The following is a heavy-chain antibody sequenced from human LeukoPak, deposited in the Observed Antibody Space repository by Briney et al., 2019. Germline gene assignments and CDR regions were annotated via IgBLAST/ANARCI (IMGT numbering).Heavy chain of an antibody. Sequence: GGSLRLSCAASGFTFSIYSMNWVRQAPGKGLEWISYISSGSSTIYFADSVKGRFTISRDNAKNSLYLQMNSLRDEDTAVYYCARDRTVGATHLGWFDPWGQGTLVTVSS. J-gene: IGHJ5*02. CDR1: GFTFSIYS. CDR3: ARDRTVGATHLGWFDP. CDR2: ISSGSSTI. D-gene: IGHD1-26*01. V-gene: IGHV3-48*02.